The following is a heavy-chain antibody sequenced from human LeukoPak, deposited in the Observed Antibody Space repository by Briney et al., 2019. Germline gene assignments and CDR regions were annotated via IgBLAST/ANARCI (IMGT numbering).Heavy chain of an antibody. CDR2: ISYDGSNK. J-gene: IGHJ6*02. CDR3: GKEQFLGRAYYYYGLDV. D-gene: IGHD2/OR15-2a*01. V-gene: IGHV3-30*18. Sequence: GSLRLSCAVAGFTFSSYGMHWVRQTPGKGLEWVAVISYDGSNKFYAESVKGRFTISRDNSKNTLYLQMSSLRAEDTAVYYCGKEQFLGRAYYYYGLDVWGQGTTVTVSS. CDR1: GFTFSSYG.